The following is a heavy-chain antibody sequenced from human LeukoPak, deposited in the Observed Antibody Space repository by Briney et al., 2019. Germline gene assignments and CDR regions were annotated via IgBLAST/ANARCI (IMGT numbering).Heavy chain of an antibody. V-gene: IGHV3-66*01. D-gene: IGHD5-24*01. Sequence: GGSLRLSCAASGFTFSSYAMSWVRQAPGKGLEWVSVIYSGGSTYYTDSVKGRFTISRDNSKNTLYLQMNSLRAEDAAVYYCARDRVEMATIIYGMDVWGQGTTVTVSS. J-gene: IGHJ6*02. CDR3: ARDRVEMATIIYGMDV. CDR2: IYSGGST. CDR1: GFTFSSYA.